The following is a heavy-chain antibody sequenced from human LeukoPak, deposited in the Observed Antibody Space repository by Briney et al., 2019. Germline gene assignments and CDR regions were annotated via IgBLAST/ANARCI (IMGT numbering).Heavy chain of an antibody. V-gene: IGHV4-59*01. D-gene: IGHD6-6*01. CDR3: ARVGEQLVRDYYYYMDV. CDR2: IYYSGST. CDR1: GGSISSYY. J-gene: IGHJ6*03. Sequence: SETLSLTCTVSGGSISSYYWSWIRQPPGRGLEWIGYIYYSGSTNYNPSLKSRVTISVDTSKNQFSLKLSSVTAADTAVYYCARVGEQLVRDYYYYMDVWGKGTTVTVSS.